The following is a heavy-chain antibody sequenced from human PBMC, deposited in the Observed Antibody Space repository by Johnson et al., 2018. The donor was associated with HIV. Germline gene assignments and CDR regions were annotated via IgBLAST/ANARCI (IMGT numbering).Heavy chain of an antibody. V-gene: IGHV3-7*04. Sequence: VQLVESGGGLVQPGGSLRLSCAASGFTFSSYWMSWVRQAPGKGLEWVANIKQDGSEKYYADSVKGRFTISRDNSKNTLYLQMNSLIPEDTAVYYCARDFGLEWELDGAFDIWGRGTMVTVSS. D-gene: IGHD1-26*01. CDR3: ARDFGLEWELDGAFDI. CDR1: GFTFSSYW. CDR2: IKQDGSEK. J-gene: IGHJ3*02.